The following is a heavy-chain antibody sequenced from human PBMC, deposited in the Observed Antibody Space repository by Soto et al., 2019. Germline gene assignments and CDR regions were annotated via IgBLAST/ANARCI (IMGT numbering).Heavy chain of an antibody. CDR3: AREGLSLGLL. Sequence: QVQLVESGGGVVQPGRSLRLSCAASGFTFSSYGMHWVRQAPGKGLEWVAVIWYDGSNKYYADSVKGRFTISRDNSKNTLYLQMNRLRAEDTAVYYCAREGLSLGLLWGQGTLVTVSS. V-gene: IGHV3-33*01. J-gene: IGHJ4*02. CDR1: GFTFSSYG. CDR2: IWYDGSNK. D-gene: IGHD1-26*01.